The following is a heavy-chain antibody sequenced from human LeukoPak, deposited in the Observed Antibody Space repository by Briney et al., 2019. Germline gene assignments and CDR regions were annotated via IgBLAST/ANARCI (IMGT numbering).Heavy chain of an antibody. J-gene: IGHJ5*02. V-gene: IGHV4-34*01. D-gene: IGHD5-12*01. CDR3: ASTYSGYVGAPFDP. CDR1: GGSFSGYY. Sequence: SETLSLTCAVYGGSFSGYYWSWIRQPPGKGLEWIGEINHSGSTNYSPSLKSRVTISVDTSKNQFSLKLSSVTAADTAVYYCASTYSGYVGAPFDPWGQGTLVTVSS. CDR2: INHSGST.